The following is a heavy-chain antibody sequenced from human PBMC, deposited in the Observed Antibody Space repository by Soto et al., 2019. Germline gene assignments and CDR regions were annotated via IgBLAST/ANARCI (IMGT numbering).Heavy chain of an antibody. CDR1: GFTFTRSS. CDR2: IATSVDSA. J-gene: IGHJ3*02. CDR3: AKAGFSGYCSGGSCYPPGFDAFDM. V-gene: IGHV3-23*01. Sequence: GGSLRLSCAASGFTFTRSSMTWVRQAPGKGLEWVSTIATSVDSAYYADSVKGRFTISRDNSKNTLYLQMNSLRAEDTAVYYCAKAGFSGYCSGGSCYPPGFDAFDMWGQGTMVTVSS. D-gene: IGHD2-15*01.